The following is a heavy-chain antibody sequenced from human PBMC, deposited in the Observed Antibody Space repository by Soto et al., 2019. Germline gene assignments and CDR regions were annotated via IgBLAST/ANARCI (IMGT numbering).Heavy chain of an antibody. CDR3: AKTFYASGSYFLDY. V-gene: IGHV3-72*01. D-gene: IGHD3-10*01. CDR2: IRNKANRYTT. J-gene: IGHJ4*02. Sequence: EVQLVESGGGLVQPGGSLRLSCAASGFTFSDHYMDWVRQAPGKGLEWVGRIRNKANRYTTEYAASVIGRLTISRDDSKNSVYLQLNSLKSGDTAVYFCAKTFYASGSYFLDYWGQGTLVTVSS. CDR1: GFTFSDHY.